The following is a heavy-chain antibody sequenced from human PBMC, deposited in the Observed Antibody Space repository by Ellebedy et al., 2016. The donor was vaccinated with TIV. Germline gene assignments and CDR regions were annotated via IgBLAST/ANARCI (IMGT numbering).Heavy chain of an antibody. Sequence: SETLSLTXTVSGAYISSGTSYWSWMRQRTGRGLEWIGFIHYSGTLHYNPSLQSQATILADTSQNQFSLRLSFVTAADTAVYYCARGPDYSKTGYWGQGTLVTVSS. CDR1: GAYISSGTSY. J-gene: IGHJ4*02. D-gene: IGHD4-11*01. V-gene: IGHV4-30-4*01. CDR2: IHYSGTL. CDR3: ARGPDYSKTGY.